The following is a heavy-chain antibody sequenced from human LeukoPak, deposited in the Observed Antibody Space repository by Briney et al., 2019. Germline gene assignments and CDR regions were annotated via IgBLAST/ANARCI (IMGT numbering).Heavy chain of an antibody. CDR1: GGSISSYY. D-gene: IGHD3-10*01. V-gene: IGHV4-59*01. Sequence: KPSETLSLTCTVSGGSISSYYWSWIRQPPGKGLEWIGYIYYSGSTNYNPSLKSRVTIPVDTSKNQFSLKLSSVTAADTAVYYCAREVRGVIDAFDIWGQGTMVTVSS. CDR3: AREVRGVIDAFDI. J-gene: IGHJ3*02. CDR2: IYYSGST.